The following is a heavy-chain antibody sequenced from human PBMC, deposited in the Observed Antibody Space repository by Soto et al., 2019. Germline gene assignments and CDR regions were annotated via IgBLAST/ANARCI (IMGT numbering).Heavy chain of an antibody. CDR3: ATANKFRKGWYDY. CDR1: GFTFSSCA. J-gene: IGHJ4*02. CDR2: ISGNGGST. Sequence: EVQLLESGGGLVQPGGSLRLSCAASGFTFSSCAMSWVRQAPGKGLEWVSGISGNGGSTYHADSVKGRFTISRDNSKKTLYLQMNSLRAEERAVYYWATANKFRKGWYDYGGQGILVPVSS. D-gene: IGHD6-19*01. V-gene: IGHV3-23*01.